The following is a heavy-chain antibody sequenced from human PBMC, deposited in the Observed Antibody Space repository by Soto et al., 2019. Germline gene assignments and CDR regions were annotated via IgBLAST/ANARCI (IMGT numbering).Heavy chain of an antibody. V-gene: IGHV1-2*02. CDR3: GRGRSGQIVVFY. Sequence: QVQLVQSGAEVKKPGASVKVSCKASGYTFTGHYIHWVRQAPEQGPEWMGEIGPESGDTRYAQKLQGRVTMTRDTSITTVYMELKNLSPDDTAVYYCGRGRSGQIVVFYWGQGTPVTVSS. D-gene: IGHD1-26*01. J-gene: IGHJ4*02. CDR2: IGPESGDT. CDR1: GYTFTGHY.